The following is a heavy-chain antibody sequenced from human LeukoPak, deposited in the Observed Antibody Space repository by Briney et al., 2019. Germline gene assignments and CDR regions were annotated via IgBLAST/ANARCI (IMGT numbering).Heavy chain of an antibody. CDR2: MNPNSGNT. CDR1: GYTFTSYD. V-gene: IGHV1-8*03. D-gene: IGHD3-16*02. Sequence: ASVKVSCKASGYTFTSYDINWVRQATGQGLKWMGWMNPNSGNTGYEQKFQGRVTIPRNTSISTAYMELSSLRSEDTAVYYCARGDVITFGGVIVIANWFDPWGQGTLVTVSS. CDR3: ARGDVITFGGVIVIANWFDP. J-gene: IGHJ5*02.